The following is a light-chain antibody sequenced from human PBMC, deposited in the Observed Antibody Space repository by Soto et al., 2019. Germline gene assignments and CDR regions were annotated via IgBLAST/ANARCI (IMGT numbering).Light chain of an antibody. CDR2: QDN. CDR3: QAWDSSSVG. J-gene: IGLJ2*01. CDR1: KLGDKY. V-gene: IGLV3-1*01. Sequence: SYELTQPPSVSVSPGQTASITCSGDKLGDKYVCWYQHKQGQSPVLVIYQDNMRPSGIPERFSGSNSGNTATLTISGTQAMDEADYYCQAWDSSSVGFGGGTQLTV.